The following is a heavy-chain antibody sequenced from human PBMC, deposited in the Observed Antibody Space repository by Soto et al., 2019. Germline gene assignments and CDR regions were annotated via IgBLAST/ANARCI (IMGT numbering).Heavy chain of an antibody. CDR3: AKDEEYYDSSGWGY. Sequence: EVQLLESGGGLVQPGGSLRLSCAASGFTFSSYAMSWVRQAPGKGLEWGSAISGSGGSTYYADSVKGRFTISRDNSKNTLYLQMNSLRAEDTAVYYCAKDEEYYDSSGWGYWGQGTLVTVSS. CDR2: ISGSGGST. J-gene: IGHJ4*02. CDR1: GFTFSSYA. V-gene: IGHV3-23*01. D-gene: IGHD3-22*01.